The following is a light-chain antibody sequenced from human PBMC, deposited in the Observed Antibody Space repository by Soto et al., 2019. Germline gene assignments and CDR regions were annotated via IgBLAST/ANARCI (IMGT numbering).Light chain of an antibody. J-gene: IGKJ1*01. CDR3: LQDYNFPWT. V-gene: IGKV1-6*01. CDR2: GAS. CDR1: QGIRDE. Sequence: AIQMTQSPSSLSASVGDRVTITCRASQGIRDELGWYQQKPGKAPKLLIYGASTLQSGVPSRFSGSGSGTDFTLTISSLQPEDFATYYCLQDYNFPWTFDQGTKVEIK.